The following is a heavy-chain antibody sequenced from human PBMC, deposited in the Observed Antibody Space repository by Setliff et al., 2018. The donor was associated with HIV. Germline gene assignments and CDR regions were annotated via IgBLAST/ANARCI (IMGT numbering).Heavy chain of an antibody. CDR3: ATKVYCTNGVCLDAFDI. Sequence: ASVKVSCKASGYTFTAYYMHWVRQAPGQGLEWMGRIIPNSGGTNYAQNFQGRVTMTRDTSISTAYMELRLRSDDTAVYYCATKVYCTNGVCLDAFDIWGQGTVVTVSS. CDR1: GYTFTAYY. CDR2: IIPNSGGT. V-gene: IGHV1-2*06. D-gene: IGHD2-8*01. J-gene: IGHJ3*02.